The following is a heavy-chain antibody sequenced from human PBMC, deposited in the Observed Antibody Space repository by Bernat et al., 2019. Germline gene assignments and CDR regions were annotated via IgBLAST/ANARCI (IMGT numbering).Heavy chain of an antibody. Sequence: EVQLVESGGGLVQPGGSLKLSCAASGFTFSGSAMHWVRQASGKGLEWVGRIRSKANSYATAYAASVKGRFTISRYDSKNTAYLQMNSLKTEDTAVYYCTASMIVVVELFDYWGQGTLVTVSS. CDR3: TASMIVVVELFDY. V-gene: IGHV3-73*01. D-gene: IGHD3-22*01. CDR2: IRSKANSYAT. CDR1: GFTFSGSA. J-gene: IGHJ4*02.